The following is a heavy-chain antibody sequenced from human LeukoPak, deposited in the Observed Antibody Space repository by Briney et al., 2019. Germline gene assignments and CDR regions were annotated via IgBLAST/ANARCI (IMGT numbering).Heavy chain of an antibody. V-gene: IGHV3-23*01. CDR2: ISGSGGST. CDR3: AATEQRLGDFDY. Sequence: PGGSLRLSCAASGFTFSSYAMRWVRQAPGKGLEWVSAISGSGGSTYYADSVKGRFTISRDNSKNTLYLQMNSLRAEDTAVYYCAATEQRLGDFDYWGQGTLVTVSS. D-gene: IGHD6-25*01. CDR1: GFTFSSYA. J-gene: IGHJ4*02.